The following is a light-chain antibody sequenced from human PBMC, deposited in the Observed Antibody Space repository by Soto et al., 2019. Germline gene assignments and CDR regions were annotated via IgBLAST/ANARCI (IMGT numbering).Light chain of an antibody. CDR1: QDIRYY. Sequence: DIQMTQSPSSLSASVGDRVTITCQASQDIRYYLNWFQQKPGKAPKVLIYDASRLETGVPSRFSGSGSGTEFTLTISSLQPDDFATYYCQQYNSYLWTFGQGTKVDIK. CDR3: QQYNSYLWT. J-gene: IGKJ1*01. CDR2: DAS. V-gene: IGKV1-33*01.